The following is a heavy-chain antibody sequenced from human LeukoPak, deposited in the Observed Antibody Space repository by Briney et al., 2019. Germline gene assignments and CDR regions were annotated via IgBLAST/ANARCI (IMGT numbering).Heavy chain of an antibody. CDR3: ARTYYYDSSGYYLFDY. CDR2: IYTSGST. J-gene: IGHJ4*02. V-gene: IGHV4-4*09. Sequence: SETLSLTCTVSGGSISSYYWSWIRQPPGKGLEWIGYIYTSGSTNYNPSLKSRVTISVDTSKNQFSLKLRSVTAADTAVYYCARTYYYDSSGYYLFDYWGQGTLVTVSS. CDR1: GGSISSYY. D-gene: IGHD3-22*01.